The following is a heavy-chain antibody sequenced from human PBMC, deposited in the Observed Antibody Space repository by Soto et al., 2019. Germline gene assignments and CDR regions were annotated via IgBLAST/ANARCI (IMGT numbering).Heavy chain of an antibody. V-gene: IGHV4-34*01. CDR1: GGSFSGYY. D-gene: IGHD4-4*01. CDR3: ARLPYFSNYYYYYDMDG. J-gene: IGHJ6*03. CDR2: INHSGST. Sequence: QVQLQQWGAGLLKPSETLSLTCAVYGGSFSGYYWSWIRQPPGKGLEWIGEINHSGSTNYNPSLKSRVTISVDTSKNHVSLKLSSVTAADTAVYYCARLPYFSNYYYYYDMDGWGKGTTVTVSS.